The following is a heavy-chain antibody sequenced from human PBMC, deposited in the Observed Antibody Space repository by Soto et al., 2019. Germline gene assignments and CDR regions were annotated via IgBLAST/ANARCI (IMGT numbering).Heavy chain of an antibody. CDR3: ARDSSGFTYRTSADS. J-gene: IGHJ5*02. CDR1: GFTLSDRG. Sequence: GGSLRLSCSASGFTLSDRGFHWVRQAPGKGLERVAVISYDGSDKYYADSVKGRFTISRANSKKSMYLQMTRQLADNTAGYYCARDSSGFTYRTSADSWGPLTLGTDSS. CDR2: ISYDGSDK. D-gene: IGHD3-10*01. V-gene: IGHV3-30*03.